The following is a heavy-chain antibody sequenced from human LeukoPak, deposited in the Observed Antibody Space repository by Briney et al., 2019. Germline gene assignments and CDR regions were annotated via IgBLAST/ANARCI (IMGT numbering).Heavy chain of an antibody. V-gene: IGHV1-8*03. Sequence: ASVKVSCKASGYTFTSYGISWVRQAPGQGLEWMGWMNPNSGNTGYAQKFQGRVTISRNTSISTAYMELSSLRSEDTAVYYCARGHRYCSGGSCYYYFDYWGQGTLVTVSS. CDR3: ARGHRYCSGGSCYYYFDY. CDR2: MNPNSGNT. J-gene: IGHJ4*02. CDR1: GYTFTSYG. D-gene: IGHD2-15*01.